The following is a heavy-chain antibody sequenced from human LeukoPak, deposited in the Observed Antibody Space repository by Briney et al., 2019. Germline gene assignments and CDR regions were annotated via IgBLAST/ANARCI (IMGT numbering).Heavy chain of an antibody. CDR2: ISSSSSYI. J-gene: IGHJ4*02. D-gene: IGHD3-9*01. Sequence: GGSLRLSCAASGFTFSSYSMNWVRQAPGKGLEWVSSISSSSSYIYYADSVKGRFTISRDNAKNSLYLQMNSLRAEDTAVYYCASYTDFVWQHFDYWGQGTLVTVSS. V-gene: IGHV3-21*01. CDR3: ASYTDFVWQHFDY. CDR1: GFTFSSYS.